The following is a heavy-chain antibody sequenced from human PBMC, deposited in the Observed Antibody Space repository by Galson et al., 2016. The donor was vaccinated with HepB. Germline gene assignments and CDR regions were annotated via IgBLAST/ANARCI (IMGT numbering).Heavy chain of an antibody. CDR1: GYSFSKYW. CDR2: IYPSDSDI. V-gene: IGHV5-51*01. Sequence: QSGAEVKKPGESLRISCKGSGYSFSKYWIGWVRQMPGKGLEWMGIIYPSDSDIRYSPSFEGQVSFLVDKSITTAYLEWSSLKASDTAIYYCVRHSSGWASHIDYWGQGTLVTVSS. J-gene: IGHJ4*02. CDR3: VRHSSGWASHIDY. D-gene: IGHD6-19*01.